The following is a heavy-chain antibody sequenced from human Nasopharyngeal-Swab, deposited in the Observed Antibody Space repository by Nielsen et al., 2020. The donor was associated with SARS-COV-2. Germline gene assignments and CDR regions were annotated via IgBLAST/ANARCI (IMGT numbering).Heavy chain of an antibody. V-gene: IGHV3-30*03. Sequence: WICQPPGKGLEWVAVISYDGSNKYYADSVKGRFTISRDNSKNTLYLQMNSLRSEDTAVYYCARVDTAMVSYYYYGMDVWGQGTTVTVSS. CDR3: ARVDTAMVSYYYYGMDV. J-gene: IGHJ6*02. CDR2: ISYDGSNK. D-gene: IGHD5-18*01.